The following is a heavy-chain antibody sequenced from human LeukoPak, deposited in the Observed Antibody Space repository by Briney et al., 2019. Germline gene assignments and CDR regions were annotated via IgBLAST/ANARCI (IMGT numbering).Heavy chain of an antibody. D-gene: IGHD3-10*01. CDR3: ARGRYYGSGSYGNWFDP. CDR1: GYTFTSYD. J-gene: IGHJ5*02. CDR2: MNPNSGNT. Sequence: VASVKVSCKASGYTFTSYDINWVRQATGQGLEWMGWMNPNSGNTGYAQKFQGRVTITRNTSISTAYMELSSLRSEDTAVYYCARGRYYGSGSYGNWFDPWGQGTLVTVSS. V-gene: IGHV1-8*03.